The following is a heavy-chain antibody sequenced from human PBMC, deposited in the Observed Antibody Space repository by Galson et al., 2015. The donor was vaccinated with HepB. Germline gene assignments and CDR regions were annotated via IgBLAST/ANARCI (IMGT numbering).Heavy chain of an antibody. J-gene: IGHJ6*03. D-gene: IGHD1-26*01. CDR3: AAPSGSYYGLGLRGHSYYYMDV. V-gene: IGHV1-69-2*01. Sequence: VKVSCKVSGYTFTDYHMHWVQQAPGKGLEWMGLVDPEDGETIYAEKFQGRVTITADTSTDTAYMELSSLRSEDTAVYYRAAPSGSYYGLGLRGHSYYYMDVWGKGTTVTVSS. CDR2: VDPEDGET. CDR1: GYTFTDYH.